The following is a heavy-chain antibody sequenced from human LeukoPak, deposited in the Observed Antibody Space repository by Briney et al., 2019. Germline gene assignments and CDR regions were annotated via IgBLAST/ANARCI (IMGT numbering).Heavy chain of an antibody. J-gene: IGHJ4*02. CDR2: IYYSGST. V-gene: IGHV4-31*03. D-gene: IGHD6-6*01. CDR1: GGSISGGGYY. CDR3: ASGEYSSSSFDY. Sequence: PSETLSLTCTVSGGSISGGGYYWSWIRHHPGKGLEWNGYIYYSGSTYYNPSLKSRVTIPVHTSKNKFSLKLSSVTAADTAVYYCASGEYSSSSFDYWGQGTLVTVSS.